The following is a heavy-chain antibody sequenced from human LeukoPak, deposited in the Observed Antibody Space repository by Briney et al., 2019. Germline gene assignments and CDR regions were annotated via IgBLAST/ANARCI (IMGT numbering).Heavy chain of an antibody. Sequence: GGSLRLSCAASGFTFGSYSMNWVRQAPGKGLEWVSSISSSSSYIYYADSVKGRFTISRDNAKNSLYLQMNSLRAEDTAVYHCARAGSSSWYYFDYWGQGTLVTVSS. J-gene: IGHJ4*02. V-gene: IGHV3-21*01. CDR3: ARAGSSSWYYFDY. D-gene: IGHD6-13*01. CDR2: ISSSSSYI. CDR1: GFTFGSYS.